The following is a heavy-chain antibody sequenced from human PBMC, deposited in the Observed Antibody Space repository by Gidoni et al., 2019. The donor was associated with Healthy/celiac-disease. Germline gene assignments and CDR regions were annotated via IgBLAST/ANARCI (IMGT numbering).Heavy chain of an antibody. V-gene: IGHV3-66*02. Sequence: EVQLVESGGGLVQPGGSLRLSCAASGFTVSSNYMSWVRQAPGKGLEWVSVIYSGGSTYYADSVKGRFTISRDNSKNTLYLQMNSLRAEDTAVYYCASSTETGIYGMDVWGQGTTVTVSS. CDR1: GFTVSSNY. J-gene: IGHJ6*02. D-gene: IGHD7-27*01. CDR3: ASSTETGIYGMDV. CDR2: IYSGGST.